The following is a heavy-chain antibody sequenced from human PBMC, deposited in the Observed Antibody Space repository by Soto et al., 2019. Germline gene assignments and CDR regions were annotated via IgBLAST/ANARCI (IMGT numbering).Heavy chain of an antibody. V-gene: IGHV3-48*02. Sequence: GGSLRLSCAASGFTFSSYSMNWVRQAPGKGLEWVSYISSSSTIYYADSVKGRFTISRDNAKNSLYLQMNSLRDEDTTVYYCARGNRYSGSYLAYWGQGTLVTVSS. J-gene: IGHJ4*02. CDR2: ISSSSTI. CDR1: GFTFSSYS. CDR3: ARGNRYSGSYLAY. D-gene: IGHD1-26*01.